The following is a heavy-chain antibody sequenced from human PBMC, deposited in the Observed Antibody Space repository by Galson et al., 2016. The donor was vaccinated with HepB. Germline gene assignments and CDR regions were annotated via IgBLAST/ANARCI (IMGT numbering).Heavy chain of an antibody. CDR1: GGSISSGSHH. J-gene: IGHJ4*02. V-gene: IGHV4-39*07. CDR2: IYYSGTT. D-gene: IGHD3-10*02. Sequence: SETLSLTCSVSGGSISSGSHHWAWIRRLPGKGLELVGSIYYSGTTYYSPSLKSRLAMSVDTSKNQFSLKLTSVTAADTAVYYCARLDPDVFDYWGQGTLVTVSS. CDR3: ARLDPDVFDY.